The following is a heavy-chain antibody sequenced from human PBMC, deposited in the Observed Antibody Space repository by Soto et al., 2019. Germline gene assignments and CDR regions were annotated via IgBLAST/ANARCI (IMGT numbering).Heavy chain of an antibody. Sequence: SETLSLTCAVSGGSITSYSWSWIRQPPEKGLEWIGHISYSGSTNHNPSLKSRVTISVDTSKNQFSLRLSSVTAADTAVYYCTGHWGITSKGGRGLLSAFDIWGQGTMVTV. D-gene: IGHD2-2*01. J-gene: IGHJ3*02. V-gene: IGHV4-59*08. CDR2: ISYSGST. CDR1: GGSITSYS. CDR3: TGHWGITSKGGRGLLSAFDI.